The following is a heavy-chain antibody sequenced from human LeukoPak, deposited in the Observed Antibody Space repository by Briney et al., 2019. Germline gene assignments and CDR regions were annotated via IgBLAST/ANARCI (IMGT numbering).Heavy chain of an antibody. V-gene: IGHV3-30*14. CDR1: GFTFSSYA. CDR3: ARAQGAVTLRFDP. D-gene: IGHD4-17*01. CDR2: ISYDGSNK. Sequence: PGGSLRLSCAASGFTFSSYAMHWVRQAPGKGLEWVAVISYDGSNKYYADSVKGRFTISRDTSKNTLHLQMNSLRVEDTAVYYCARAQGAVTLRFDPWGQGTLVTVSS. J-gene: IGHJ5*02.